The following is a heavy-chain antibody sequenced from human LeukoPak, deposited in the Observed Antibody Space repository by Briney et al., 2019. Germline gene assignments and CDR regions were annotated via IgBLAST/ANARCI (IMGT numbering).Heavy chain of an antibody. CDR2: ISYDGSNK. V-gene: IGHV3-30*19. J-gene: IGHJ4*02. CDR3: ARGGVYSSGSYYLYYFDY. Sequence: PGRSLRLSCAASGFTFNTYGMHWVRQAPGKGLEWVALISYDGSNKYYADSVKGRFTISRDNSKNTLYLQMNSLRAEDTAVYYCARGGVYSSGSYYLYYFDYWGQGTLVTVSS. D-gene: IGHD6-19*01. CDR1: GFTFNTYG.